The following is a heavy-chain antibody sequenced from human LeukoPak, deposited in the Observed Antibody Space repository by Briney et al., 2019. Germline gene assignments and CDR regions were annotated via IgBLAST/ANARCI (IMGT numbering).Heavy chain of an antibody. J-gene: IGHJ4*02. Sequence: GGSLRLSCAASGFTFSSYSMNWVRQAPGKGLEWVSSISSSSSYIYYADSMKGRFTVSRDNAKNSLYLQMNSLRAEDTAVYYCAKVRYKTVGLWGQGTLVTVSS. CDR2: ISSSSSYI. CDR3: AKVRYKTVGL. D-gene: IGHD1-1*01. V-gene: IGHV3-21*04. CDR1: GFTFSSYS.